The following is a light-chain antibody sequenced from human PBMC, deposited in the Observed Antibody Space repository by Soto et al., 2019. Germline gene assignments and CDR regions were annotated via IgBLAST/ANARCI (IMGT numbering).Light chain of an antibody. CDR1: SSDVGNYKY. Sequence: QSVLTQPASVSGAPGQSITISCTGTSSDVGNYKYVSWYQQHPGKAPKLMIYEVSNRPSGVSSRFSGSKSGNTASLTISGLQAEDETDYYCFSYTSSGTYVFGNGTKLTVL. CDR2: EVS. V-gene: IGLV2-14*01. J-gene: IGLJ1*01. CDR3: FSYTSSGTYV.